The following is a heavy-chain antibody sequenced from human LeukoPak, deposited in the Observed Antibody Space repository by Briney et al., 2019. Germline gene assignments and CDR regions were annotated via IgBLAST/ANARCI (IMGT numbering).Heavy chain of an antibody. CDR3: AKSLFTSATGTGRAFHI. V-gene: IGHV3-48*01. Sequence: GGSLRLSFAASGFTFSSYSMNWVRQAPGKGLEWVSYISSSSSTIYYADSVKGRFTISRDNSKNTLYLQMTGLRAGDTAEYYCAKSLFTSATGTGRAFHIWGQGTMVTVSS. J-gene: IGHJ3*02. CDR1: GFTFSSYS. CDR2: ISSSSSTI. D-gene: IGHD1-1*01.